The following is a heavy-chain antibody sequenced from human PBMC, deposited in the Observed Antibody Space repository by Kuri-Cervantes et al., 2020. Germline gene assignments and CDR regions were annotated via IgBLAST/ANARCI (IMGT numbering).Heavy chain of an antibody. CDR2: ISYDGSNK. CDR1: GFTFSSYA. Sequence: SCAASGFTFSSYAMHWVRQAPGKGLEWVAVISYDGSNKYYADSVKGRFTISRDNSKNTLYLQMNSLRAEDTAVYYCARASTPTFNDYGDPRYYYYYGMDVWGQGTTVTVSS. D-gene: IGHD4-17*01. J-gene: IGHJ6*02. CDR3: ARASTPTFNDYGDPRYYYYYGMDV. V-gene: IGHV3-30-3*01.